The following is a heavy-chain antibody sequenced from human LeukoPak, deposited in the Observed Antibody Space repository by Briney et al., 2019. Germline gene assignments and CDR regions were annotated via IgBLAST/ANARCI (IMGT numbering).Heavy chain of an antibody. CDR2: ISWNSGSI. J-gene: IGHJ6*02. D-gene: IGHD2-2*01. V-gene: IGHV3-9*01. CDR3: AKGAARPYYYYGMDV. Sequence: GGSLRLSCAASGFTFDDYAMHWVRHAPGKGLEWVSGISWNSGSIGYADSVKGRFTISRDNAKNSLYLQMNSLRAEDTALYYCAKGAARPYYYYGMDVWGQGTTVTVSS. CDR1: GFTFDDYA.